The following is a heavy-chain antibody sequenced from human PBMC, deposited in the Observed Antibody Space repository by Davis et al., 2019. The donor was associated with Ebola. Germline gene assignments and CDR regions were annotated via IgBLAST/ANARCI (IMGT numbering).Heavy chain of an antibody. Sequence: GESLKTSCAASGFTFSSYRMHWVRPAPRKGLEWVAVISYDGSNKYYADSVKGRFTISRDNSKNTLYLQMNSLGAEDTAVYYCAKVPHGVWGQGTLVTVSS. J-gene: IGHJ4*02. CDR2: ISYDGSNK. D-gene: IGHD2-8*01. V-gene: IGHV3-30*18. CDR3: AKVPHGV. CDR1: GFTFSSYR.